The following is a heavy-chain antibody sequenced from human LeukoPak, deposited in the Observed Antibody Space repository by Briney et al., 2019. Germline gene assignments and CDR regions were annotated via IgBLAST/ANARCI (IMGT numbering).Heavy chain of an antibody. CDR2: ISYDGSNK. V-gene: IGHV3-30*18. D-gene: IGHD2-2*01. CDR1: GFTFSSYG. CDR3: VKDQQAVAAAYYFDP. Sequence: GRSLRLSCAASGFTFSSYGMHWVRQAPGKGLEWVAVISYDGSNKYYADSVKGRFTISRDNSKSALYLQMNSLRVEDTAVYYCVKDQQAVAAAYYFDPWGQGTPVTVS. J-gene: IGHJ5*02.